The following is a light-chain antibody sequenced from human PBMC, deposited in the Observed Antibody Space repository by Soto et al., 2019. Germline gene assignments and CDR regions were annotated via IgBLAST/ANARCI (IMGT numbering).Light chain of an antibody. J-gene: IGKJ4*01. Sequence: EIVMTQSPATLSVSPGETATLSRRASQSVSSNLAWYQQKPGQAPSLLIYGASTRATDIPPRFSGSGSGTEFTLTITSLQSEDFAVYYCQQYKNWPPLPFGGGTKVDIX. CDR2: GAS. CDR3: QQYKNWPPLP. V-gene: IGKV3-15*01. CDR1: QSVSSN.